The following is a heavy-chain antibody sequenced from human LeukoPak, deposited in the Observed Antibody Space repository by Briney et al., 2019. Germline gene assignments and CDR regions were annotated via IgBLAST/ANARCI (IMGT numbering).Heavy chain of an antibody. D-gene: IGHD6-13*01. Sequence: GASVKVSCKASGYTFTNYDINWVRQATGQGLEWMGWMNPSSGNTGYAQKFQGRVTITRNTSINTAYMELSSLRSEDTAVYYCARGPGAAALDWGQGTLVTVSS. CDR1: GYTFTNYD. V-gene: IGHV1-8*03. J-gene: IGHJ4*02. CDR3: ARGPGAAALD. CDR2: MNPSSGNT.